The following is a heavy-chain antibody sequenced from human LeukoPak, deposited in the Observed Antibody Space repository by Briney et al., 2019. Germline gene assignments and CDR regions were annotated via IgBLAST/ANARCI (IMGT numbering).Heavy chain of an antibody. CDR1: GGSFSGYY. V-gene: IGHV4-34*01. CDR3: VRGFGGLWFGELSSSYWFDP. J-gene: IGHJ5*02. CDR2: INHSGST. Sequence: PSETLSLTCAVYGGSFSGYYWSWIRQPPGKGLEWIGEINHSGSTNYNPSLKSRVTISVDTSKNQFSLKLSSVTAADTAVYYCVRGFGGLWFGELSSSYWFDPWGQGTLVTVSS. D-gene: IGHD3-10*01.